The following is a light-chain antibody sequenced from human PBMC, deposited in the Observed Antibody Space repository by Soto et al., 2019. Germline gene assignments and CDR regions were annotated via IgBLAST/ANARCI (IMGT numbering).Light chain of an antibody. J-gene: IGKJ5*01. Sequence: EIVLTQSPSTLSLSPGERATLYCRASQSVKTFLVWYQQRPGQAPRLLIYDASHRAAGIPARFSGSGFGTDFTLTISSLEPEDAAVYYCQQRSNWPPITFGQGTRLEFK. V-gene: IGKV3-11*01. CDR3: QQRSNWPPIT. CDR1: QSVKTF. CDR2: DAS.